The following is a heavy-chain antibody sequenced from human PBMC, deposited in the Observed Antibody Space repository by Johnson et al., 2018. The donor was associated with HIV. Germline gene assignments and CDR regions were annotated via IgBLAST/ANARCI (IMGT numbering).Heavy chain of an antibody. V-gene: IGHV3-30*03. CDR2: ISNDGSNK. J-gene: IGHJ3*02. D-gene: IGHD2-8*01. Sequence: QVQLVESGGGVVQPGRSLRLSCAASGFTFNSYGIHWVRQAPGKGLEWVAIISNDGSNKYYADSVKGRFTISRDNSKNTLYLQMNSLIVEDTAVYYCARVFYCTNAVCYKPGALDMWGQGTMVTVSS. CDR3: ARVFYCTNAVCYKPGALDM. CDR1: GFTFNSYG.